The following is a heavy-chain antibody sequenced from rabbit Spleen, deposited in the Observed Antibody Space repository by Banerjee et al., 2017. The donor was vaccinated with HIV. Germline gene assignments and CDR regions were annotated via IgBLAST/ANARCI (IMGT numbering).Heavy chain of an antibody. CDR3: ARDLPDVIGWNLNV. Sequence: EQLEESGGGLVQPEGSLTLTCKASGFDFNFGYVICWVRQAPGKGLEWIGCINSYTGRPVYATWAKGRFTISKTSSTTVTLQMTSLTAADTATYFCARDLPDVIGWNLNVWGPGTLVTVS. CDR1: GFDFNFGYV. CDR2: INSYTGRP. J-gene: IGHJ4*01. D-gene: IGHD1-1*01. V-gene: IGHV1S45*01.